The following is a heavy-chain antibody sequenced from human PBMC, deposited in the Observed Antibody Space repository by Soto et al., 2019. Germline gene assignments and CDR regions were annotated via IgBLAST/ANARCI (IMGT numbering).Heavy chain of an antibody. CDR1: GGSISSGDYS. D-gene: IGHD3-3*01. Sequence: SETLSLTCTVSGGSISSGDYSWSWVRQSPGKGLEWIGHIYNSGITYYNPSLKSRVVISIDTSRNQFSLRLNSLTAADRAVYFCARGVTVFGLVSRFWFNPWGQGTVVTVSS. V-gene: IGHV4-30-4*01. J-gene: IGHJ5*02. CDR2: IYNSGIT. CDR3: ARGVTVFGLVSRFWFNP.